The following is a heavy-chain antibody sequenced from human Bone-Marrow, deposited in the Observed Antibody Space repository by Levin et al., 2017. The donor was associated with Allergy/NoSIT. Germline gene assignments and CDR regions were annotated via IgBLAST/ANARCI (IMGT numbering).Heavy chain of an antibody. V-gene: IGHV3-9*01. D-gene: IGHD3-10*01. CDR3: TKEIRRASSPVDY. J-gene: IGHJ4*02. Sequence: GGSLRLSCAVSGFTFDEHAMHWVRQVPGKGLEWVSGISWNSISIGYADSVKGRFTVSRDNAKNSLYLQMNRLRIEDTAIYYCTKEIRRASSPVDYWGQGTLVTVSS. CDR2: ISWNSISI. CDR1: GFTFDEHA.